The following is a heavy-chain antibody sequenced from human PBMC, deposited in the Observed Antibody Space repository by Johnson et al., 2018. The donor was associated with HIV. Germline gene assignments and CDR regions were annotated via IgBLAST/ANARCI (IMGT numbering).Heavy chain of an antibody. J-gene: IGHJ3*02. V-gene: IGHV3-7*01. D-gene: IGHD6-19*01. CDR3: VRDGCSGWLLERDAFDI. Sequence: EVQLVESGGGLVQPGGSLRLSCAVSGFTFSNHHMTWVRQAPGKGLEWVANINQDGSDRYYVDSVKGRFTISRDNAQNSLYLQMNSLRAEDTAVYYCVRDGCSGWLLERDAFDIWGQGTMVTVSS. CDR2: INQDGSDR. CDR1: GFTFSNHH.